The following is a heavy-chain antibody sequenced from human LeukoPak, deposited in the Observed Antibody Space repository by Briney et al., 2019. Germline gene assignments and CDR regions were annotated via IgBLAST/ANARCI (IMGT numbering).Heavy chain of an antibody. CDR3: ARDGDFYYFDY. Sequence: PSETLSLTCTVSGYSISSGNYWGWIRQPPGKGPEWIGSIYHSGSTYYNPSLKSRVSISVDTSKNQFSLRLSSVTAAGTAVYYCARDGDFYYFDYWGQGTLVTVSS. V-gene: IGHV4-38-2*02. CDR2: IYHSGST. J-gene: IGHJ4*02. CDR1: GYSISSGNY.